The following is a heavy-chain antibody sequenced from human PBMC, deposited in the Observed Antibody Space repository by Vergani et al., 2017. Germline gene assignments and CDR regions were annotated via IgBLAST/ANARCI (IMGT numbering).Heavy chain of an antibody. CDR1: GFTFSSYG. Sequence: QVQLVESGGGVVQPGRSLRLSCAASGFTFSSYGMHWVRQAPGKGLEWVAVISYDGSNKYYADSVKGRFTISRDNSKNTLYLQMNSLRAEDTAVYYCAKVSSGFGGGQGGFEIWGQGTMVTVCS. D-gene: IGHD3-16*01. J-gene: IGHJ3*02. V-gene: IGHV3-30*18. CDR3: AKVSSGFGGGQGGFEI. CDR2: ISYDGSNK.